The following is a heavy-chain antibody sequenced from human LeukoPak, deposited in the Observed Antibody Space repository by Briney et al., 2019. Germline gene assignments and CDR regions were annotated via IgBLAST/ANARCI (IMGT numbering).Heavy chain of an antibody. Sequence: PGGSLRLSCAASGFTFSDYYMSWIRQAPGKGLEWVAFIRYDGSNKYDADSVKGRFTISRDNSKNTLYLQMNSLRVEDTAVYYCAKDHYYGSGSYYNDNYMDVWGKGTTVTISS. CDR3: AKDHYYGSGSYYNDNYMDV. D-gene: IGHD3-10*01. CDR2: IRYDGSNK. V-gene: IGHV3-30*02. J-gene: IGHJ6*03. CDR1: GFTFSDYY.